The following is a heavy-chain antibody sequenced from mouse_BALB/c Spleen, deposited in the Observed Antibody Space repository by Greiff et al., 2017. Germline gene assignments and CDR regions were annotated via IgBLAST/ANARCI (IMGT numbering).Heavy chain of an antibody. D-gene: IGHD4-1*01. CDR3: TGWDGFDV. Sequence: VKLEESGGGLVQPGGSMKLSCVASGFTFSNYCMYWVRQSPEKGLEWFAEIRLKSNNYATHYAESVKGRFTISSDDSKISVYLQINNLRAEDTDIYYCTGWDGFDVWGAGTTVTVSS. CDR2: IRLKSNNYAT. V-gene: IGHV6-6*02. J-gene: IGHJ1*01. CDR1: GFTFSNYC.